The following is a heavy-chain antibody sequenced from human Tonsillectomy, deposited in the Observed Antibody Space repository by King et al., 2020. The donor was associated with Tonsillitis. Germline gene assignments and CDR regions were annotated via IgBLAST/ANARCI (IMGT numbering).Heavy chain of an antibody. CDR1: GYTLNDLS. D-gene: IGHD4-11*01. V-gene: IGHV1-24*01. Sequence: VQLVQSGAEVKKPGASVKVSCKVSGYTLNDLSMHWVRQAPGKGLEWMGGFDPDDGEIIYAQKFQGRVTMTEDTYTDIAYMELSSLRSEDTAVYYCTTQDYIKGPCDYWGQGTLVTVSS. CDR3: TTQDYIKGPCDY. CDR2: FDPDDGEI. J-gene: IGHJ4*02.